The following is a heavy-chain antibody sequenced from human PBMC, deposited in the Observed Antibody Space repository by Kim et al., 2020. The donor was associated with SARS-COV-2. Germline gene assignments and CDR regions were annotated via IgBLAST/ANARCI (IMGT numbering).Heavy chain of an antibody. CDR3: ARLWGVGAATASPDY. D-gene: IGHD1-26*01. V-gene: IGHV3-21*01. CDR2: ISSSSSYI. Sequence: GGSLRLSCAASGFTFSSYSMNWVRQAPGKGLEWVSSISSSSSYIYYADSVKGRFTISRDNAKNSLYLQMNSLRAEDTAVYYCARLWGVGAATASPDYWGQGTLVTVSS. J-gene: IGHJ4*02. CDR1: GFTFSSYS.